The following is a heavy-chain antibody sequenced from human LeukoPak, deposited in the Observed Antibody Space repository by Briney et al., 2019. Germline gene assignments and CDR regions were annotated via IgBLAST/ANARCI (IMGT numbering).Heavy chain of an antibody. V-gene: IGHV1-2*04. D-gene: IGHD6-19*01. CDR3: ARGAPSIAVAGTIWFDP. CDR1: GHTFTGYY. CDR2: INPNSGGT. Sequence: ASVKVSCKASGHTFTGYYMHWVRQAPGQGLEWMGWINPNSGGTNYAQKFQGWVTMTRDTSISTAYMELSRLRSDDTAVYYCARGAPSIAVAGTIWFDPWGQGTLVTVSS. J-gene: IGHJ5*02.